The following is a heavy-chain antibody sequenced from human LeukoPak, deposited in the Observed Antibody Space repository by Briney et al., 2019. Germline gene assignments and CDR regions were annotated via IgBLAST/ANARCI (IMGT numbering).Heavy chain of an antibody. CDR3: ARDDSGYDLDY. D-gene: IGHD5-12*01. CDR1: GFTFSSYS. CDR2: VSSSSSTI. J-gene: IGHJ4*02. V-gene: IGHV3-48*01. Sequence: GGSLRLSCAASGFTFSSYSMNWVRQAPGKGLEWVSYVSSSSSTIYYADSVKGRFTISRDNAKNSLYLQMNSLRAEDTAVYYCARDDSGYDLDYWGQGTLVTVSS.